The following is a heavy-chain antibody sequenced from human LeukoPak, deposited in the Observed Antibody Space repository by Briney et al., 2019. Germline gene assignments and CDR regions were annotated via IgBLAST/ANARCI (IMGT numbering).Heavy chain of an antibody. Sequence: GVLRLSCSASGFTFSSYAMHWVRQAPGKGLEYVSAISSNGGSTYYADSVKGRFTISRDNSKNTLYLQMSSLRAEDTAVYYCVKGTTFGGVIVEFDYWGQGTLVTVSS. D-gene: IGHD3-16*02. V-gene: IGHV3-64D*06. CDR1: GFTFSSYA. CDR2: ISSNGGST. J-gene: IGHJ4*02. CDR3: VKGTTFGGVIVEFDY.